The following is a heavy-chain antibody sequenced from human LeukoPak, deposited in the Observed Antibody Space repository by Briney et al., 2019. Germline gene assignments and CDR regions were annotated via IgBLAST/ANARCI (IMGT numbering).Heavy chain of an antibody. D-gene: IGHD2-2*02. CDR1: GYTFTGYY. Sequence: APVKVSCKASGYTFTGYYMHWVRQAPGQGLEWMGWINPNSGGTNYAQKFQGRVTMTRDTSISTAYMELSRLRSDDTAVYYCARAGGATAIDPFDYWGQGTLVTVSS. CDR2: INPNSGGT. V-gene: IGHV1-2*02. J-gene: IGHJ4*02. CDR3: ARAGGATAIDPFDY.